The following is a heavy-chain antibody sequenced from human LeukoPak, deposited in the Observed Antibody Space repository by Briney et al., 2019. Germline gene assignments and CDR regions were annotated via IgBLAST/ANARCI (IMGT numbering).Heavy chain of an antibody. V-gene: IGHV3-23*01. D-gene: IGHD2-8*01. J-gene: IGHJ4*02. Sequence: GGSLRLSCAASGFTVSSYAMSWVRQAPGKGLEWVSAISSSATSTYYADSVKGRFAISRDNSKNTLYLQMNSLRAEDTAVYYCARESGAWDSLCYDYWGQGTLVTVSS. CDR2: ISSSATST. CDR3: ARESGAWDSLCYDY. CDR1: GFTVSSYA.